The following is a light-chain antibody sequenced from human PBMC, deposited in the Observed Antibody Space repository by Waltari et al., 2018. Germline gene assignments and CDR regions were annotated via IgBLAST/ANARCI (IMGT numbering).Light chain of an antibody. CDR1: SSDVGAYNF. J-gene: IGLJ2*01. Sequence: QSALTQPASVSGSPGQSITISCTGTSSDVGAYNFVSWYQHYPGKAPKIIIYDVSNRPSGFSYRFSGSKSVNTASLTISGLQAEDEAVYYCSSFETNSASVIFGGGTMVTVL. CDR2: DVS. CDR3: SSFETNSASVI. V-gene: IGLV2-14*03.